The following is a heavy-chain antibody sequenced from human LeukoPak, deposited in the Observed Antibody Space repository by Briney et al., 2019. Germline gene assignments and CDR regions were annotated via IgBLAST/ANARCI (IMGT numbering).Heavy chain of an antibody. Sequence: SETLSLTCSVSGGSINSNYWSWIRQPPGKGLEWIWYIYYSGSTNYNPSLKSRVTISIDTSKEQFSLKLSSVTAADTAVYYCARTIEYSSSSGYYYYYMDVWGKGTTVTVSS. V-gene: IGHV4-59*01. J-gene: IGHJ6*03. D-gene: IGHD6-6*01. CDR1: GGSINSNY. CDR2: IYYSGST. CDR3: ARTIEYSSSSGYYYYYMDV.